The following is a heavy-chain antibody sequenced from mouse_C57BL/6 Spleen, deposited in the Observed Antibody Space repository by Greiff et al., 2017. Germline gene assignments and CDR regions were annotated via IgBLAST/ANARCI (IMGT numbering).Heavy chain of an antibody. Sequence: EVMLVESGGGLVKPGGSLKLSCAASGFTFSDYGMHWVRQAPEKGLEWVAYISSGSSTIYYADTVKGRFTISRDNAKNTLFLQMTSLRSEDTAMYYCARKNWARYFDVWGTGTTVTVSS. V-gene: IGHV5-17*01. CDR2: ISSGSSTI. CDR3: ARKNWARYFDV. J-gene: IGHJ1*03. D-gene: IGHD4-1*01. CDR1: GFTFSDYG.